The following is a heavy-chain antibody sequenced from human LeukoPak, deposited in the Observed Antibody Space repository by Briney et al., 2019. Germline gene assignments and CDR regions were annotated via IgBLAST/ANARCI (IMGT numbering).Heavy chain of an antibody. V-gene: IGHV3-33*01. Sequence: GRSLRLSCAASGFTFSSYDMHWVRQAPGKGLEWVAVIWYDGSNKYYADSVKGRFTISRDNSKNTLYLQMNSLRAEDTAVYYCARDLVGATPDWGQGTLVTVSS. J-gene: IGHJ4*02. D-gene: IGHD1-26*01. CDR1: GFTFSSYD. CDR2: IWYDGSNK. CDR3: ARDLVGATPD.